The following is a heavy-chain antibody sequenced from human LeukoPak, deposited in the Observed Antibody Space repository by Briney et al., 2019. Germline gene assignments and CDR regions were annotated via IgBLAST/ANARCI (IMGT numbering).Heavy chain of an antibody. Sequence: GASVKVSCKASGYTFTGYYMHWVRQAHGQGLEWMGWINPNSGGTNYAQEFQGWVTMTRYTSISTAYMELSRLRSDDTAVYYCARVNSGYDLGYFDYWGQGTLVTVSS. J-gene: IGHJ4*02. CDR3: ARVNSGYDLGYFDY. CDR2: INPNSGGT. CDR1: GYTFTGYY. D-gene: IGHD5-12*01. V-gene: IGHV1-2*04.